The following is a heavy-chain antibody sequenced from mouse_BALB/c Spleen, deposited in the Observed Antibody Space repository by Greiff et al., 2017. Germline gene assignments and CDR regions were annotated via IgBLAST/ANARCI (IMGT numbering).Heavy chain of an antibody. V-gene: IGHV5-6-3*01. J-gene: IGHJ2*01. CDR2: INSNGGST. CDR3: ARIYYDYDDYFDY. CDR1: GFTFSSYG. Sequence: EVQLVESGGGLVQPGGSLKLSCAASGFTFSSYGMSWVRQTPDKRLELVATINSNGGSTYYPDSVKGRFTISRDNAKNTLYLQMSSLKSEDTAMYYCARIYYDYDDYFDYWGQGTTLTVSS. D-gene: IGHD2-4*01.